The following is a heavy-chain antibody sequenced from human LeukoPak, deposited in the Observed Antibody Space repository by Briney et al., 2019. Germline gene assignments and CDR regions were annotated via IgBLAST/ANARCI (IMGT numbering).Heavy chain of an antibody. CDR1: GYTFTNYY. CDR2: INPSGGST. CDR3: ARPPPYYGSSRPFAFDI. D-gene: IGHD3-10*01. V-gene: IGHV1-46*01. Sequence: GASVKVSCKASGYTFTNYYIHWVRQAPGQGLECMGIINPSGGSTSYAQKFQGRVTMTRDMSTSTVYMELSSLRSEDTAVYYCARPPPYYGSSRPFAFDIWGQGTMVTVSS. J-gene: IGHJ3*02.